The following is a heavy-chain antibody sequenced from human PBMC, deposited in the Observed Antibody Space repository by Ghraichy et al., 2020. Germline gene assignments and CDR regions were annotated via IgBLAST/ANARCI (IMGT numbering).Heavy chain of an antibody. J-gene: IGHJ5*02. CDR1: GGSISSGSYY. CDR2: IYTSGST. CDR3: ARVLIWFGTTNWFDP. V-gene: IGHV4-61*02. Sequence: SETLSLTCTVSGGSISSGSYYWSWIRQPAGKGLEWIGRIYTSGSTNYNPSLKSRVTISVDTSKNQFSLKLSSVTAADTAVYYCARVLIWFGTTNWFDPWGQGTLVTVSS. D-gene: IGHD3-10*01.